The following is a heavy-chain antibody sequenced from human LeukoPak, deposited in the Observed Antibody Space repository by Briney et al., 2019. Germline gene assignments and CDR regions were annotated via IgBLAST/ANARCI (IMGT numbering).Heavy chain of an antibody. CDR3: AVGGAYDILTGYF. Sequence: ASVKVSCKASGYTFTSFGISWVRQAPGQGLEWMGWISAYNGNTNYAQKLQGRVTMTTDTSTSTAYMELSSLRSEDTAVYYCAVGGAYDILTGYFWGQGTLVTVSP. D-gene: IGHD3-9*01. CDR2: ISAYNGNT. CDR1: GYTFTSFG. V-gene: IGHV1-18*01. J-gene: IGHJ4*02.